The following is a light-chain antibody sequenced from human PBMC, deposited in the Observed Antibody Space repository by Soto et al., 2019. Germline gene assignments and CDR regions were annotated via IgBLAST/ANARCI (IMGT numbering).Light chain of an antibody. J-gene: IGLJ3*02. CDR2: GDV. Sequence: QAVVTQPPSVSGAPGQRVIISCTGSSSNIGAGYDVHWYQQTPGTAPKLLVYGDVNRPSGVPDRFSGAKSGTSASLAIAGLQAEDEADYYCQSYDSSLSGVLFGGGTKLTVL. CDR3: QSYDSSLSGVL. CDR1: SSNIGAGYD. V-gene: IGLV1-40*01.